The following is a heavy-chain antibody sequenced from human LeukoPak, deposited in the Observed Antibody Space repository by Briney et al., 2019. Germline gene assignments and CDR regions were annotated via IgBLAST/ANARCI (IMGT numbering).Heavy chain of an antibody. CDR1: GYTFTSYG. J-gene: IGHJ3*02. D-gene: IGHD3-22*01. CDR2: ISAYNGNT. CDR3: AIVYYYDSSGYYLFAFDI. V-gene: IGHV1-18*01. Sequence: ASVKVSCKASGYTFTSYGISWVRQAPGQGLEWMGWISAYNGNTNYAQKLQGRVTMTTDTSTSTAYMELRSLRSDDTAVYYCAIVYYYDSSGYYLFAFDIWGQGTMVTVSS.